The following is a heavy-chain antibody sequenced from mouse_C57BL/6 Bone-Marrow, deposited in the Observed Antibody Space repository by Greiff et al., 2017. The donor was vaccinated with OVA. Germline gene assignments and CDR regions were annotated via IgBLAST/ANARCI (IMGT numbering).Heavy chain of an antibody. CDR3: ARRRLPRAMDY. D-gene: IGHD1-1*01. J-gene: IGHJ4*01. CDR1: GYTFTSYG. V-gene: IGHV1-81*01. Sequence: QVQLQQSGAELARPGASVKLSCKASGYTFTSYGISWVKQSTGQGLEWIGEIYPRSGNTYYKEKFKGKATLTADKSSSTAYMELLSLTSDDSTVYFCARRRLPRAMDYWGQGTSVTVSS. CDR2: IYPRSGNT.